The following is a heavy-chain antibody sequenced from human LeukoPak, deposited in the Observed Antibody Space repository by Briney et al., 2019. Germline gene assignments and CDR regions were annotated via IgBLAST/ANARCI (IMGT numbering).Heavy chain of an antibody. CDR1: GGSFSGYY. J-gene: IGHJ5*02. CDR2: INHSGST. D-gene: IGHD2-2*01. CDR3: ARRAIVVVPAAMGNNWFDP. V-gene: IGHV4-34*01. Sequence: SETLSLTCAVYGGSFSGYYWSWTRQPPGKGLEWIGEINHSGSTNYNPSLKSRVTISVDTSKNQFSLKLSSVTAADTAVYYCARRAIVVVPAAMGNNWFDPWGQGTLVTVSS.